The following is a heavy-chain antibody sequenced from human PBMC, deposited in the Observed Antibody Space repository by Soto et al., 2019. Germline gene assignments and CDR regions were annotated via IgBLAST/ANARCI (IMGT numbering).Heavy chain of an antibody. J-gene: IGHJ5*02. V-gene: IGHV1-8*01. D-gene: IGHD2-2*01. CDR1: GYTFTSYD. CDR3: ARGRIVVVPAAFFGFDP. CDR2: MNPNSGNT. Sequence: ASVKVSCKASGYTFTSYDINWVRQATGQGLEWMGWMNPNSGNTGYAQKFQGRVTMTRNTSISTAYMELSSLRSEDTAVYYCARGRIVVVPAAFFGFDPWGQGTLVTVSS.